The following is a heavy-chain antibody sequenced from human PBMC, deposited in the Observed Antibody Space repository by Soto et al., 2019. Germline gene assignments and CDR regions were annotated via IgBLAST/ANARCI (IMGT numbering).Heavy chain of an antibody. CDR1: GYTFTSYA. J-gene: IGHJ3*02. D-gene: IGHD2-2*01. V-gene: IGHV1-3*01. Sequence: ASVKVSCKASGYTFTSYAMHWVRQAPGQRLEWMGWINAGNGNTKYSQKFQGRVTITRDTSASTAYMELSSLRSEDTAVYYCARDCAPSSTSCYDAFDIWGQGTMVTVSS. CDR3: ARDCAPSSTSCYDAFDI. CDR2: INAGNGNT.